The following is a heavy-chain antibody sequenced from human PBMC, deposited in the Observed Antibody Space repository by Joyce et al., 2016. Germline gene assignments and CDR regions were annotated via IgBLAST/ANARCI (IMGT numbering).Heavy chain of an antibody. Sequence: QVLLVESGGGVVQPGKSLRLSCAASGFTYSHYYMHWVRQAPGKGLEWLTATLYDGTTKYFAESVKGRFAITRDNSKKMLFLEVDTLRPEDTAVYYCARESGYEVFDYWGQGILVTVSS. CDR3: ARESGYEVFDY. CDR1: GFTYSHYY. V-gene: IGHV3-30*09. J-gene: IGHJ4*02. D-gene: IGHD5-12*01. CDR2: TLYDGTTK.